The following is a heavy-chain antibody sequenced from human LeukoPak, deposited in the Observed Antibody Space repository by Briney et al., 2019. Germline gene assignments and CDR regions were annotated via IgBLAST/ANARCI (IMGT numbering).Heavy chain of an antibody. D-gene: IGHD6-13*01. CDR3: AKAAETSSSWPYYYYMDV. Sequence: PGGSLRLSCAASGFTFSSYAMSWVRQAPGKGLEWVSAISGSGGSTYYADSVKGRFTISRDNSKNTLYLQMNSLRAEDTAVYYCAKAAETSSSWPYYYYMDVWGKGTTVTVSS. CDR1: GFTFSSYA. J-gene: IGHJ6*03. V-gene: IGHV3-23*01. CDR2: ISGSGGST.